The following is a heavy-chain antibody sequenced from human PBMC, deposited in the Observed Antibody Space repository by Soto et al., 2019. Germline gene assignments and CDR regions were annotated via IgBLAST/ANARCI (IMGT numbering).Heavy chain of an antibody. J-gene: IGHJ4*02. Sequence: RASVKVSCKASGYTFTRYYMHWVQQAPGQGLEWMGIINPSSGSTSYAQKFQGRVTMTRDTSTSTVYMELSSLRSEDTAVYYCAKTIAPVVVTAIEYWGQGTLVTVSS. CDR1: GYTFTRYY. CDR2: INPSSGST. D-gene: IGHD2-21*02. CDR3: AKTIAPVVVTAIEY. V-gene: IGHV1-46*01.